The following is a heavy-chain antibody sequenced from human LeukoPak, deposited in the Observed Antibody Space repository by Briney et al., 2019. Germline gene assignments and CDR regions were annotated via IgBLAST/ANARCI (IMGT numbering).Heavy chain of an antibody. J-gene: IGHJ4*02. D-gene: IGHD4-11*01. CDR1: GFSFSNHW. V-gene: IGHV3-7*01. Sequence: PGGPLRLSXAASGFSFSNHWMTWVRQAPGKGLEWVANIKEDGSEKYYVDSLKGRFTISRDNAKNSLFLQMNSLRADDTAVYYCAKDLAATVTTMRDYWGQGTLVTVSS. CDR2: IKEDGSEK. CDR3: AKDLAATVTTMRDY.